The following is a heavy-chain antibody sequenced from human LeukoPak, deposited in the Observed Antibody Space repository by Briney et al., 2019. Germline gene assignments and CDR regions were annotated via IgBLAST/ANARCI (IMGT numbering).Heavy chain of an antibody. CDR1: GFTFSSYA. J-gene: IGHJ4*02. D-gene: IGHD3-22*01. Sequence: PGGSLRLSCAASGFTFSSYAMSWVRQAPGKGLEWVSAISASGGSTYYVDSVKGRFTISRDTSKNTLFLQMNSLRAEDTAVYYCARGHHYYDSSAYYYWGQGTLVTVSS. CDR2: ISASGGST. CDR3: ARGHHYYDSSAYYY. V-gene: IGHV3-23*01.